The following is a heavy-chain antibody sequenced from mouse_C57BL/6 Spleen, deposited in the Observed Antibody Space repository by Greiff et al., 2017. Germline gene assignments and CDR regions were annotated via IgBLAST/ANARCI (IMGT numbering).Heavy chain of an antibody. CDR2: IDPYNGET. V-gene: IGHV1-52*01. CDR1: GYTFTSYW. CDR3: ARWGAADASYAY. D-gene: IGHD6-1*01. Sequence: VQLQQPGAELVKPGSSVKLSCKASGYTFTSYWMHWVKQSPIQCLEWIGNIDPYNGETLYNQKFKDKATLTVDKSSSTAYMQLSSLTSEDSAVYYCARWGAADASYAYWGQGTLVTVSA. J-gene: IGHJ3*01.